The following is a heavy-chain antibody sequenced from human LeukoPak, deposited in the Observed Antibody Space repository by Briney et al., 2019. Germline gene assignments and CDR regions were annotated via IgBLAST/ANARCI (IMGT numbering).Heavy chain of an antibody. D-gene: IGHD3-22*01. CDR3: ARLFYYYDSSGYLGAFDY. J-gene: IGHJ4*02. V-gene: IGHV4-30-2*01. CDR1: GGSISSGGYY. CDR2: INHSGST. Sequence: SQTLSLTCTVSGGSISSGGYYWSWIRQPPGKGLEWIGEINHSGSTNYNPSLKSRVTISVDTSKNQFSLKLSSVTAADTAVYYCARLFYYYDSSGYLGAFDYWGQGTLVTVSS.